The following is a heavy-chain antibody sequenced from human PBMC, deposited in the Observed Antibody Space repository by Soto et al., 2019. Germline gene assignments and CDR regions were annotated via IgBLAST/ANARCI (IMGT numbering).Heavy chain of an antibody. D-gene: IGHD3-10*01. J-gene: IGHJ3*02. V-gene: IGHV1-3*01. CDR2: INAGNGNT. CDR1: GYTLTSYA. CDR3: ARGRLRYGSGTNAAFDI. Sequence: ASVKVSCKASGYTLTSYAMHWVRQAPGQRLEWMGWINAGNGNTKYSQKFQGRVTITRDTSASTAYMELSSLRSEDTAVYYCARGRLRYGSGTNAAFDIWGQGTMVTVSS.